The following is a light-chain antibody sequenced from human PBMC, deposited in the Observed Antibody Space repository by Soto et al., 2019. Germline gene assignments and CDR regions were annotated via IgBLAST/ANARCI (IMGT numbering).Light chain of an antibody. CDR2: GAS. CDR3: QQYGSSAWT. Sequence: EIVLTQSPGTLSLSPGERATLSCRASQSVSSSYLAWYQQKPGQAPRLLIYGASSRASGVPDRFSGSGSGTDFTRTFSRLEPEDFAVYYCQQYGSSAWTFGQGTKVEI. CDR1: QSVSSSY. V-gene: IGKV3-20*01. J-gene: IGKJ1*01.